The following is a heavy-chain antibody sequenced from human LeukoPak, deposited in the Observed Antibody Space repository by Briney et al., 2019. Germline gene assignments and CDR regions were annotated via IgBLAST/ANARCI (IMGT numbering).Heavy chain of an antibody. CDR1: GFTFSSYS. V-gene: IGHV3-21*01. CDR3: ARDLGVDFDWLLRENGMDV. J-gene: IGHJ6*02. D-gene: IGHD3-9*01. Sequence: GRSLRLSCAASGFTFSSYSMNWVRQAPGEGLEWVSSISSSSSYIYYADSVKGRFTISRDNAKNSLYLQMNSLRAEDTAVYYCARDLGVDFDWLLRENGMDVWGQGTTVTVSS. CDR2: ISSSSSYI.